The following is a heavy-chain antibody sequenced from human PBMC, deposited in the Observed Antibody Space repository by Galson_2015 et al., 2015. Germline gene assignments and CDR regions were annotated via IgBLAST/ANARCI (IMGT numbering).Heavy chain of an antibody. Sequence: SLRLSCAASGFTFSSYGMHWVRQAPGKGLEWVAVIWYDGSNKYYADSVKGRFTISRDNSKNTLYLQMNSLRAEDTAVYYCARGRKIKSLGYCSGGSCWYFDYWGQGTLVTVSS. CDR2: IWYDGSNK. CDR1: GFTFSSYG. V-gene: IGHV3-33*01. CDR3: ARGRKIKSLGYCSGGSCWYFDY. J-gene: IGHJ4*02. D-gene: IGHD2-15*01.